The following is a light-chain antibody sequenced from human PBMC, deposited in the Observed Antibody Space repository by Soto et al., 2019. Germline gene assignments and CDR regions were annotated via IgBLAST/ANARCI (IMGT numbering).Light chain of an antibody. CDR1: QSVGSY. V-gene: IGKV3-11*01. CDR3: QQHNNGHRPT. CDR2: DAS. Sequence: EVVLTHSPVTLFLSPGERATLSCRASQSVGSYLAWYQQKPGQAPRLLIYDASNRAAGIPARFSGSGSGTDFTLTISSLETEDFAVYYCQQHNNGHRPTFDQGTKVDIK. J-gene: IGKJ1*01.